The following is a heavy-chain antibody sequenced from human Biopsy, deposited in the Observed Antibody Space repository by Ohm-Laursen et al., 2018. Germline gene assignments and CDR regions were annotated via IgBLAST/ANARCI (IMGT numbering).Heavy chain of an antibody. CDR2: IYSGDST. V-gene: IGHV3-53*01. D-gene: IGHD5-12*01. CDR3: TRKYSGFDI. CDR1: VFVVSGTQ. Sequence: SLRLSCAASVFVVSGTQMSWVRQAPSKGLEWVSVIYSGDSTYYADSVKGRFTISRNNSKNTLYMQMNSLRAEDMAVYYCTRKYSGFDIWGQGTMVSVSS. J-gene: IGHJ3*02.